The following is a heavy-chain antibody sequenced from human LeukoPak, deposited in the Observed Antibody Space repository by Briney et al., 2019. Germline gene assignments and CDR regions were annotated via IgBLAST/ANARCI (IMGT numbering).Heavy chain of an antibody. J-gene: IGHJ4*02. CDR1: GGSISSSDSY. V-gene: IGHV4-39*01. Sequence: PSETLSLTCTVSGGSISSSDSYWGWIRQPPGKGLVWIGTFYYSGSTHYNPSLKSRVTISVDTSKNKFSLRLSSVTAADTAVYYCARRRQNYFDYWGQGTLVTVSS. CDR2: FYYSGST. CDR3: ARRRQNYFDY.